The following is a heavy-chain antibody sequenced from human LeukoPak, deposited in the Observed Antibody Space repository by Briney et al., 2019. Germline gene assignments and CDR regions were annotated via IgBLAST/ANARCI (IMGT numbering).Heavy chain of an antibody. CDR2: ISNTGAPS. J-gene: IGHJ4*02. Sequence: GGSLRLSCAASGFTFSTYAMSWVRQAPGKGLEWVSVISNTGAPSYYADSVKGRFTIARDNSKNTLYLQMNSLRAEDTAIYYCAKGGRELGSHWGQRTLVTVSS. V-gene: IGHV3-23*01. CDR3: AKGGRELGSH. CDR1: GFTFSTYA. D-gene: IGHD1-26*01.